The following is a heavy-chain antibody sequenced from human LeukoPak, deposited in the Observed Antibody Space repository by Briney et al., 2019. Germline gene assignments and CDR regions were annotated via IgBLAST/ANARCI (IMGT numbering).Heavy chain of an antibody. D-gene: IGHD1-14*01. CDR2: LYSDGNT. J-gene: IGHJ4*02. CDR3: ARGVEPLAANTLAY. V-gene: IGHV3-53*01. CDR1: GFTVITNN. Sequence: AGSLRLSCAASGFTVITNNMTWVRQAPGKGLEWVSVLYSDGNTKYADSVQGRFTISRDNSKNTLYLEMNSLSPDDTAVYYCARGVEPLAANTLAYWGQGTLVTVSS.